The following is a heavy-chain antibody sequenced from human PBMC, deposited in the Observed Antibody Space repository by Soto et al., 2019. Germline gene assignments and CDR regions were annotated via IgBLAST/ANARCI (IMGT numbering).Heavy chain of an antibody. V-gene: IGHV4-34*01. CDR2: INHSGST. CDR1: GGSFSGYY. D-gene: IGHD3-3*01. Sequence: QVQLQQWGAGLLKPSETLSLTCAVYGGSFSGYYWSWIRKPPGKGLEWIGEINHSGSTNYNPSLKSRVTISVDTSKNQFTLKLSSVTAADTAVYYCARGGITIFGVVIRGRNWFDPWGQGTLVTVSS. J-gene: IGHJ5*02. CDR3: ARGGITIFGVVIRGRNWFDP.